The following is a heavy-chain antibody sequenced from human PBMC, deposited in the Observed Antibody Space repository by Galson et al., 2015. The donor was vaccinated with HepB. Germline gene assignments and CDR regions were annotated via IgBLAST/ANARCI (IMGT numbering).Heavy chain of an antibody. J-gene: IGHJ5*02. V-gene: IGHV1-18*04. Sequence: SVKVSCKASGYTFTSYGISWVRQAPGQGLEWMGWISAYNGNTNYAQKLQGRVTMTTDTSTSTAYMELRSLRSDDTAVYYCARDRPYCSGGSCYNWFDPWGQGTLVTVSS. CDR3: ARDRPYCSGGSCYNWFDP. CDR2: ISAYNGNT. D-gene: IGHD2-15*01. CDR1: GYTFTSYG.